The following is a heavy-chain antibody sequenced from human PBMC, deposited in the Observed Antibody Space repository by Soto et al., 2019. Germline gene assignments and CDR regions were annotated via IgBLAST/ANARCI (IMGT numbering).Heavy chain of an antibody. V-gene: IGHV4-4*02. CDR1: SGSISSSNW. D-gene: IGHD1-7*01. CDR3: ARGAGTTNYYDYMDV. J-gene: IGHJ6*03. Sequence: QVQLQESGPGLVKPSGTLSLTCAVSSGSISSSNWWSWVRQPPGEGLEWSGEIYHSGSTNYNPSLKSRVTISVDKSMNQFSLKLSSVTGADTAVYYCARGAGTTNYYDYMDVWGKGTTVTVSS. CDR2: IYHSGST.